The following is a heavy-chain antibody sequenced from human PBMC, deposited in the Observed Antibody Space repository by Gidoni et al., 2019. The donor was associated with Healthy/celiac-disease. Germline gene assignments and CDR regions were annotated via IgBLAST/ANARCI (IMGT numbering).Heavy chain of an antibody. Sequence: GLEWIGEINHSGSTNYNPSLKSRVTISVDTSKNQFSLKLSSVTAADTAVYYCARDPLWSLYYYGMDVWGQGTTVTVSS. CDR3: ARDPLWSLYYYGMDV. J-gene: IGHJ6*02. CDR2: INHSGST. V-gene: IGHV4-34*01. D-gene: IGHD3-10*01.